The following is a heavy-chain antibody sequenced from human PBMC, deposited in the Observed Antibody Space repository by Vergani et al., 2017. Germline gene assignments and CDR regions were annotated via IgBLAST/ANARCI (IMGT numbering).Heavy chain of an antibody. Sequence: QVQLVQSGAEVKKPGASVKVSCKASGYTFTSYGISWVRQAPGQGLEWMGWISAYNGNTNYAQKLQGRVTMTTDTSTSTAYMELRSLRSDDTAVYYCARVGYDYVWGSDRYTGGGAFDIWGQGTMVTVSS. J-gene: IGHJ3*02. V-gene: IGHV1-18*01. CDR3: ARVGYDYVWGSDRYTGGGAFDI. D-gene: IGHD3-16*02. CDR1: GYTFTSYG. CDR2: ISAYNGNT.